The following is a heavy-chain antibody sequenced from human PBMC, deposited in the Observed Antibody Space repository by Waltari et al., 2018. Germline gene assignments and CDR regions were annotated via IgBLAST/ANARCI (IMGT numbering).Heavy chain of an antibody. CDR2: IYYSGST. V-gene: IGHV4-39*01. Sequence: QLQLQESGPGLVKPSETLSLTCTVSGGSISSSSYYWGWIRQPPGKGLEWIGSIYYSGSTYYNPSLKSRVTISVDTSKNQFSLKLSSVTAADTAVYYCARQSAVILWFGESAFDIWGQGTMVTVSS. CDR3: ARQSAVILWFGESAFDI. CDR1: GGSISSSSYY. D-gene: IGHD3-10*01. J-gene: IGHJ3*02.